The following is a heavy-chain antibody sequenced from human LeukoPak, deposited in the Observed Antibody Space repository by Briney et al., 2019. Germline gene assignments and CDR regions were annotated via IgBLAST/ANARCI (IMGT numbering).Heavy chain of an antibody. CDR1: GFTFSDYY. D-gene: IGHD4-17*01. V-gene: IGHV3-11*04. J-gene: IGHJ4*02. Sequence: PGGSLRLSCAASGFTFSDYYMSWIRQAPGKGLEWLSYISSGSTIYYADSVKGRFTISRDNAKNSLYLQMNSLRAEDTAVYYCARDPSDYGDYGDYWGQGTLVTVSS. CDR3: ARDPSDYGDYGDY. CDR2: ISSGSTI.